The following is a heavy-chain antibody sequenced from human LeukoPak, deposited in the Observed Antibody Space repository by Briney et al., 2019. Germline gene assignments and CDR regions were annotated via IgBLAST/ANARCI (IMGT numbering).Heavy chain of an antibody. D-gene: IGHD3-22*01. CDR3: VRGSIVYDSRASMSYAMDV. CDR1: GXSIXSGAHY. J-gene: IGHJ6*02. CDR2: ISFSGST. V-gene: IGHV4-31*03. Sequence: LXXTXSGXSIXSGAHYWTWIRQRPGKGLEWIGYISFSGSTYYSPSLTSRVTVSKDTSQNQFSLRLSSVTAADTAVYFCVRGSIVYDSRASMSYAMDVWGQGTTVTVSS.